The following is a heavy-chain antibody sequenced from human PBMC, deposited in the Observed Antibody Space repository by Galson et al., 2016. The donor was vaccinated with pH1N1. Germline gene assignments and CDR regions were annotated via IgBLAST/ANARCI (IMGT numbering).Heavy chain of an antibody. D-gene: IGHD6-13*01. CDR1: GFTLSDYY. CDR3: AREWGIGAAGPLDS. Sequence: SLRLSCAASGFTLSDYYMHWIRETPERGLEWLSSIGSSGNVAYADSVKGRFTITRDNAQNYLLLQMDSLRVDDTALYYCAREWGIGAAGPLDSWGQGALVIVSS. CDR2: IGSSGNV. V-gene: IGHV3-11*01. J-gene: IGHJ4*02.